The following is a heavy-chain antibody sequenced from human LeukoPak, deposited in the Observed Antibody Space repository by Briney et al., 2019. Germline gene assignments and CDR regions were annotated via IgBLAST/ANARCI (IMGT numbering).Heavy chain of an antibody. Sequence: AGGSLRLSCAASGFTFSSYSMNWVRQAPGKGLEWVSSISSSSSYIYYADSVKGRFTISRDNAKNSLYLQMNSLRAEDTAVYYCASLPQRPIGGWIDYWGQGTLVTVSS. CDR2: ISSSSSYI. V-gene: IGHV3-21*01. CDR3: ASLPQRPIGGWIDY. D-gene: IGHD2-15*01. J-gene: IGHJ4*02. CDR1: GFTFSSYS.